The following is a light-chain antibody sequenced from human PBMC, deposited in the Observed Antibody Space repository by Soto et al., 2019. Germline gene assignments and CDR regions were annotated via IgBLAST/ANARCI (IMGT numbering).Light chain of an antibody. J-gene: IGKJ4*01. CDR3: QQYNSYSALT. V-gene: IGKV1-5*03. CDR2: KAS. CDR1: QSIKSW. Sequence: DIQVTQSPSTLSASVGDRVTITCRASQSIKSWLAWYQQKPGKAPKLLIYKASNLESGVPSRFNGSGSGTEFTLTITSLQPDDFATYYCQQYNSYSALTFGGGTKVEIK.